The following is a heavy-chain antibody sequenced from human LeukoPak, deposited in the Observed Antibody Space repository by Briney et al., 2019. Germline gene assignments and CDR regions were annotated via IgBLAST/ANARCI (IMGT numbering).Heavy chain of an antibody. CDR2: IYSDNT. V-gene: IGHV3-53*01. Sequence: GGSLRLSCTVSGFTVSSNSMSWVRQAPGKGLEWVSFIYSDNTHYSDSVKGRFTISRDNSKNTLYLQMNSLRAEDTAVYYCARGPAVAANWFDPWGQGTLVTVSS. CDR1: GFTVSSNS. J-gene: IGHJ5*02. CDR3: ARGPAVAANWFDP. D-gene: IGHD6-19*01.